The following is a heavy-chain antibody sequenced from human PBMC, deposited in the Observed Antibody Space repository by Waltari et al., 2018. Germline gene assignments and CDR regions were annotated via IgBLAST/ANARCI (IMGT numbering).Heavy chain of an antibody. CDR2: INNSGST. CDR3: ARVPVRGYSYGTPDY. J-gene: IGHJ4*02. V-gene: IGHV4-34*01. Sequence: QVQLQQWGAGLLKPSETLSLTCAGYGGSFSGFYWSWIRSPPGKGMEWIGEINNSGSTNHTPYRKCRVAISVDTYKNQFSLKLSSVTAADTAVYYCARVPVRGYSYGTPDYWGQGTLVTVSS. CDR1: GGSFSGFY. D-gene: IGHD5-18*01.